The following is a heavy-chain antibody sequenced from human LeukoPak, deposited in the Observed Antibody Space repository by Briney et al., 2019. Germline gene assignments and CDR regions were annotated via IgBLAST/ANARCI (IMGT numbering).Heavy chain of an antibody. V-gene: IGHV4-59*01. CDR1: GGSINSYY. CDR3: ARLGSGYSSSWPYYYDYYMDV. J-gene: IGHJ6*03. D-gene: IGHD6-13*01. CDR2: IYYSGST. Sequence: SETLSLTCTVSGGSINSYYWSWIRQPPGKGLEWIGYIYYSGSTNYNPSLKSRVTISVDMSKNQFSLRLNSVTAADTAVYYCARLGSGYSSSWPYYYDYYMDVWGKGTTVTTSS.